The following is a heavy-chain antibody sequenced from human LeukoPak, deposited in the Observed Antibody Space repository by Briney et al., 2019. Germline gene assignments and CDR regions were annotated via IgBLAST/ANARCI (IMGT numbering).Heavy chain of an antibody. CDR1: GYTFTGYY. J-gene: IGHJ6*03. D-gene: IGHD2-2*01. Sequence: WASVKVSCKASGYTFTGYYMHWVRQAPGQGLEWMGWINPNSGGTNYAQKFQGRVTMTRDTSISTAYMELSRLRSDDTAVYYCARDRLKMGYCSSTSCYAPYYYYYMDVWGKGTTVTISS. V-gene: IGHV1-2*02. CDR2: INPNSGGT. CDR3: ARDRLKMGYCSSTSCYAPYYYYYMDV.